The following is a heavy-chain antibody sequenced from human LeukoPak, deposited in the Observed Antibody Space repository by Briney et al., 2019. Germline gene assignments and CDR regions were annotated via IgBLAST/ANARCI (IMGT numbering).Heavy chain of an antibody. J-gene: IGHJ4*02. D-gene: IGHD6-19*01. CDR3: AREAVAGVQDY. V-gene: IGHV1-8*01. CDR1: GYTFTSYD. CDR2: MNPNSGNT. Sequence: ASVKVSCKASGYTFTSYDINWVRQATGQGLEWMGWMNPNSGNTGYAQKFQGRVTITADKSTSTAYMELSSLRSEDTAVYYCAREAVAGVQDYWGQGTLVTVSS.